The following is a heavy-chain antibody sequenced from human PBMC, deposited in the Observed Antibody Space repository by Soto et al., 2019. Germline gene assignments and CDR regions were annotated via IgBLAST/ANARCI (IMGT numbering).Heavy chain of an antibody. J-gene: IGHJ4*02. D-gene: IGHD5-12*01. Sequence: PGGSVRLSCAASGFTFSSYWMHWVRQAPGKGLVWVARIYNPGSTASYADSVKGRFTISRDNAKNTLYLQMSSLTVEDTAVFYCVRGNTGYGNFDYWGQGILVTVSS. V-gene: IGHV3-74*01. CDR3: VRGNTGYGNFDY. CDR2: IYNPGSTA. CDR1: GFTFSSYW.